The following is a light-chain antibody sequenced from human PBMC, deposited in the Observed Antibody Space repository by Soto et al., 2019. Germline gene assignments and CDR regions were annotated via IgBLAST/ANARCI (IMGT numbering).Light chain of an antibody. CDR2: ENN. J-gene: IGLJ2*01. CDR3: GTWDSSLSAGVV. V-gene: IGLV1-51*02. Sequence: QSVLTQPPSVSAAPGQKVTISCSGSSSNIVNNYVSWYQQLPGTAPKLLIYENNKRPSGIPDRFSGSKSGTSATLGITGLQTGDEADYYCGTWDSSLSAGVVFGGGTKVTVL. CDR1: SSNIVNNY.